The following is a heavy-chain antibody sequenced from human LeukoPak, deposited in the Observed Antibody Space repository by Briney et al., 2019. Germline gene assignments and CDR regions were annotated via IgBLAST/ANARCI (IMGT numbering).Heavy chain of an antibody. D-gene: IGHD3-9*01. V-gene: IGHV3-30*02. CDR3: AKLVLRYFDWLMDY. CDR1: GFTFSSYG. CDR2: IRYDGSNK. J-gene: IGHJ4*02. Sequence: GGSLRLSCAASGFTFSSYGMHWVRQAPGKGLEWVAFIRYDGSNKYYADSVEGRFTISRDNSKNTLYLQMNSLRAEDTAVYYCAKLVLRYFDWLMDYWGQGTLVTVSS.